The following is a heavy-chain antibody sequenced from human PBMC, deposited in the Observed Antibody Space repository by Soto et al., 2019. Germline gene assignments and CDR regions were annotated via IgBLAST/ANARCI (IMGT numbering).Heavy chain of an antibody. CDR2: ISSCSSYI. J-gene: IGHJ4*01. CDR3: ARDQGAGGGNSLDY. CDR1: GFTFSSYS. Sequence: EVQLVESGGGLVKPGGSLRLSCAASGFTFSSYSMNWVRQAPGKGLECVSSISSCSSYIYYADSVKGRFTISRDNAKNSLYRQMNSLRAEDTAVYYCARDQGAGGGNSLDYWCYGTLVTVSS. D-gene: IGHD2-21*02. V-gene: IGHV3-21*01.